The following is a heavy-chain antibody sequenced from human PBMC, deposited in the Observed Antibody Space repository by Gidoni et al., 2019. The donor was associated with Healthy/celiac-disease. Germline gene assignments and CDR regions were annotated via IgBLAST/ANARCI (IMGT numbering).Heavy chain of an antibody. Sequence: EVQMLESGGGLLQPGGSLRLSCSASGFTFSSYAMSWVRQAPVKGLEWVSAISGSGGSTYYADSLKGRFTISRDNSKNTLYLQMNSLRAEDTAVYYCAKVHSGSDKYYFDYWGQGTLVTVSS. D-gene: IGHD1-26*01. CDR1: GFTFSSYA. V-gene: IGHV3-23*01. CDR2: ISGSGGST. CDR3: AKVHSGSDKYYFDY. J-gene: IGHJ4*02.